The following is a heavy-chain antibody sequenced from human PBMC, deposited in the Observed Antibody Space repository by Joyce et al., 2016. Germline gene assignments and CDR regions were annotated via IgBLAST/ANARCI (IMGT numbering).Heavy chain of an antibody. CDR2: LSSSSSYI. CDR3: ARSSYTNGIFDY. J-gene: IGHJ4*02. Sequence: EVQLVESGGGLVKPGGSLSLSCAAAGVTFSSYSMSWVRQGPGKGLEWVSSLSSSSSYIKYTDSVKGRFTISRDNAKNSLYLQMNSLRVEDTAVYYCARSSYTNGIFDYWGQGTLVTVSS. CDR1: GVTFSSYS. V-gene: IGHV3-21*01. D-gene: IGHD2-8*01.